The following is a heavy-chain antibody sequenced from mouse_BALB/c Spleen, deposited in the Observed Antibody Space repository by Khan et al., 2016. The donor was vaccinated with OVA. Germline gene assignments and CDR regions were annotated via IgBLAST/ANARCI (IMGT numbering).Heavy chain of an antibody. CDR3: ARRGLRWDFDY. V-gene: IGHV1-7*01. CDR2: INPSTGYT. D-gene: IGHD1-1*01. Sequence: VQLQESGAELAKPGASVKMSCKASGFTFINYWILWVKQRPGQGLEWIGYINPSTGYTEYNQNFKDKATLTADKSSNIAYLQLSSLTSEDSAVYYCARRGLRWDFDYWGQGTTLTVSS. J-gene: IGHJ2*01. CDR1: GFTFINYW.